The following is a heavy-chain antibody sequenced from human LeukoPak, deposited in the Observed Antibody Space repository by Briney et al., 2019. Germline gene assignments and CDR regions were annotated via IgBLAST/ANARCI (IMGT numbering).Heavy chain of an antibody. CDR1: GGTFSSYA. D-gene: IGHD7-27*01. V-gene: IGHV1-69*04. J-gene: IGHJ4*02. Sequence: ASVKVSCKASGGTFSSYAISWVRQAPGQGLEWMGRIIPILGIANYAQKFQGRVTITADKSTSTAYMELSSLRSEDTAVYYCARVYPGDPFDYWGQGTLVTVSS. CDR2: IIPILGIA. CDR3: ARVYPGDPFDY.